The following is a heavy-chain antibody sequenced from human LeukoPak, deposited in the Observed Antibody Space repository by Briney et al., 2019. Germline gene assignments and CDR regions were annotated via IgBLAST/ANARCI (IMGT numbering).Heavy chain of an antibody. V-gene: IGHV5-51*01. Sequence: GESLKISCKGSGYSFTSYWIGWVRQMPGKGLEWMGIIYPGDSDTRYSPSFQGQVTISADKSISTAYLQWSSLKASDTAMYYCARHQSNQREITIFGVVIPQSSLMDGMDVWGQGTTVTVSS. CDR2: IYPGDSDT. CDR3: ARHQSNQREITIFGVVIPQSSLMDGMDV. CDR1: GYSFTSYW. J-gene: IGHJ6*02. D-gene: IGHD3-3*01.